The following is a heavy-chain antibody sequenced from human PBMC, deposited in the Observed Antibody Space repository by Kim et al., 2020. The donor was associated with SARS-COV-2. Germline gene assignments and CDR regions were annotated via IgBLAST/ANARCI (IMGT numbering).Heavy chain of an antibody. CDR1: GYSFTSYW. D-gene: IGHD6-13*01. CDR3: ASLYSPPPGIAAEWDAFDI. Sequence: GESLKISCKGSGYSFTSYWIGWVRQMPGKGLEWMGIIYPGDSDTRYSPSFQGQVTISADKSISTAYLQWSSLKASDTAMYYCASLYSPPPGIAAEWDAFDIWGQGTMVTVSS. J-gene: IGHJ3*02. CDR2: IYPGDSDT. V-gene: IGHV5-51*01.